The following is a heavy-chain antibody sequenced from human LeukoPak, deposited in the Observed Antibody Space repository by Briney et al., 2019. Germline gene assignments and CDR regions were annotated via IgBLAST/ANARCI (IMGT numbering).Heavy chain of an antibody. CDR3: VGFYDFWSGYQGDWFDP. J-gene: IGHJ5*02. V-gene: IGHV4-34*01. D-gene: IGHD3-3*01. Sequence: PSETLSLTCAVYGGSFSGYYWSWIRQPPGEGLEWIGEINHSGSTNYNPSLKSRVTISVDTSKNQFSLKLSSVTAADTAVYYCVGFYDFWSGYQGDWFDPWGQGTLVTVSS. CDR2: INHSGST. CDR1: GGSFSGYY.